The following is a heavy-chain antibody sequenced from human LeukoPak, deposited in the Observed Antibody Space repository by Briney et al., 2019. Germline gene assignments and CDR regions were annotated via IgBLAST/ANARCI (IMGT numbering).Heavy chain of an antibody. Sequence: KPGGSLRLSCAASGFTFSSYSMNWVRQAPGKGLEWVSSITSSSNYMYYADSVRGRFTISRDNAKNSLYLQMNSLRAEDTAVYYCASFMTTVSINDYWGQGTLVTVSS. CDR1: GFTFSSYS. J-gene: IGHJ4*02. CDR3: ASFMTTVSINDY. V-gene: IGHV3-21*01. D-gene: IGHD4-17*01. CDR2: ITSSSNYM.